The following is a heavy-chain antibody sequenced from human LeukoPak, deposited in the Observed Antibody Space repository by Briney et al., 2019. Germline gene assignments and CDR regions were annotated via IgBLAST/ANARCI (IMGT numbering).Heavy chain of an antibody. CDR2: IYYSGST. V-gene: IGHV4-59*12. CDR1: GGSISSYY. D-gene: IGHD2-2*01. J-gene: IGHJ5*02. CDR3: ARAVVPAASEDWFDP. Sequence: SETLSLTCTLSGGSISSYYWSWIRQPPGKGLEWLGYIYYSGSTNYNPSLKSRVTISVDASKNQFSLKLSSVTAADTAVYYCARAVVPAASEDWFDPWGQGTLVTVSS.